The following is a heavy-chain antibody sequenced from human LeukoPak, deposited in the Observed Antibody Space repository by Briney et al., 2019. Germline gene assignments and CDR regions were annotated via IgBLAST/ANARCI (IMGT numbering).Heavy chain of an antibody. CDR1: GGSVSSGSYY. CDR2: INHSGST. Sequence: SETLSLTCTVSGGSVSSGSYYWSWIRQPPGKGLEWIGEINHSGSTNYNPSLKSRVTISVDTSKNQFSLKLSSVTAADTAVYYCAQTLGYCTNGVCYTQGFWFDPWGQGTLVTVSS. CDR3: AQTLGYCTNGVCYTQGFWFDP. V-gene: IGHV4-39*07. D-gene: IGHD2-8*01. J-gene: IGHJ5*02.